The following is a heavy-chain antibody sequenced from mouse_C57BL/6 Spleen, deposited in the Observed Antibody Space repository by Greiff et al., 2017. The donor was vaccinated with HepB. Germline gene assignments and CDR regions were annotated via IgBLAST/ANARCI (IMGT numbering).Heavy chain of an antibody. Sequence: EVKLMESGPGLVKPSQSLSLTCSVTGYSITSGYYWNWIRQFPGNKLEWMGYISYDGSNNYNPSLKNRISITRDTSKNQFFLKLNSVTTEDTATYYCARAQLTPYFDYWGQGTTLTVSS. D-gene: IGHD3-3*01. CDR1: GYSITSGYY. J-gene: IGHJ2*01. CDR2: ISYDGSN. V-gene: IGHV3-6*01. CDR3: ARAQLTPYFDY.